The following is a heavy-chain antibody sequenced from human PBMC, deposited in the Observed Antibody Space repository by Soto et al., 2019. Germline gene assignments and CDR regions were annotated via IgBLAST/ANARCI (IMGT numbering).Heavy chain of an antibody. CDR3: AHHPYDSRGHCFDY. CDR1: GFSLSTSGVG. CDR2: IYWDDDK. J-gene: IGHJ4*02. D-gene: IGHD3-22*01. Sequence: QITLKESGPTLVKPTQTLTLTCTFSGFSLSTSGVGVGWIRQPPGKALEWLALIYWDDDKRYSPSLKSRLTITTDTSKNQVVLTMTNVDPVDTATYYCAHHPYDSRGHCFDYWGQGTLVTVSS. V-gene: IGHV2-5*02.